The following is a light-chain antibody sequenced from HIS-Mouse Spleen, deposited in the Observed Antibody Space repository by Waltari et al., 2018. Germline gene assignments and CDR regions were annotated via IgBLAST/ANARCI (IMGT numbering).Light chain of an antibody. CDR3: QQSYSTPGT. CDR2: AAS. Sequence: DIQMTQSPSSLSASVGDRVTIACRASQSISSYLNWYQQKPGKAPKPLIYAASSLQSGGPSRFSGSGSGTDFTLTISSLQPEDFATYYCQQSYSTPGTFGQGTKVEIK. CDR1: QSISSY. V-gene: IGKV1-39*01. J-gene: IGKJ1*01.